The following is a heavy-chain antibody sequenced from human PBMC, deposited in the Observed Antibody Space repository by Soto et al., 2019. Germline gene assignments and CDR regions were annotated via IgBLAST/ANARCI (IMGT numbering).Heavy chain of an antibody. CDR2: ISYDGSNK. CDR1: GFTFSSYA. D-gene: IGHD2-15*01. J-gene: IGHJ1*01. V-gene: IGHV3-30-3*01. Sequence: QVQLVESGGGVVQPGRSLRLSCAASGFTFSSYAMHWVRQAPGKGLEWVAVISYDGSNKYYADSVKGRFTISRDNSKNALYRQMNSLRAEDTAVYYCATVDWSGGSCYRREYFQHWGQGTLVTVSS. CDR3: ATVDWSGGSCYRREYFQH.